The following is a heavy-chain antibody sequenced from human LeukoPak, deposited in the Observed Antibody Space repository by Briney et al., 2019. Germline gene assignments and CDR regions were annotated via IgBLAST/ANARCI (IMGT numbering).Heavy chain of an antibody. CDR3: ARIRLATSYFDY. J-gene: IGHJ4*02. Sequence: GASVKVSCKASGYTFTGYYMHWVRQARGQGLEWMGWINPNSGGTNYAQKFQGRVTMTRDTSISTAYMELSRLRSDDTAVYYCARIRLATSYFDYWGQGTLVTVSS. CDR1: GYTFTGYY. V-gene: IGHV1-2*02. CDR2: INPNSGGT.